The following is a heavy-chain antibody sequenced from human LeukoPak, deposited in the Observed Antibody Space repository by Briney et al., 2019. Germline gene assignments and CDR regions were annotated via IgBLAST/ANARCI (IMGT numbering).Heavy chain of an antibody. CDR2: ISYDGSNK. CDR3: ARGGYMVRGVISY. Sequence: GGSLRLSCAASGFTFSSYGMHWVRQAPGKGLEWVAVISYDGSNKYYADSVKGRFTISRDNSKNTLYLQMNSLRAEDTAVYYCARGGYMVRGVISYWGQGTLVTVSS. CDR1: GFTFSSYG. D-gene: IGHD3-10*01. J-gene: IGHJ4*02. V-gene: IGHV3-30*03.